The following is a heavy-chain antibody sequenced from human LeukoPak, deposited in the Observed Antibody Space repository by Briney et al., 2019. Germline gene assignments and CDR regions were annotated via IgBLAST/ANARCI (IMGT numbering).Heavy chain of an antibody. CDR2: IIPIFGTA. CDR3: ARGDHYDSSGYYGVGDY. Sequence: PWASVKVSCKASGGTFSSYAISWVRQAPGQGLEWMGGIIPIFGTANYAQKFQGRVTITTDESTSTAYMELSSLRSEDTAVYYCARGDHYDSSGYYGVGDYWGQGTLVTVSS. CDR1: GGTFSSYA. J-gene: IGHJ4*02. V-gene: IGHV1-69*05. D-gene: IGHD3-22*01.